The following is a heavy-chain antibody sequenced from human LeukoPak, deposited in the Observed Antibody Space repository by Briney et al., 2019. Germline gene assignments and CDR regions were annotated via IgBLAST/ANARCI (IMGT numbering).Heavy chain of an antibody. D-gene: IGHD1-26*01. Sequence: GGSLRLSCAASGFTFSSYSMNWVRQAPGKGLEWVSYISSSSSTIYYADSVKGRFTISRDNAKNSLYLQMNSLRAEDTAVYYCARDLGVGATYYWGQGTLVTVSS. CDR1: GFTFSSYS. J-gene: IGHJ4*02. CDR2: ISSSSSTI. V-gene: IGHV3-48*04. CDR3: ARDLGVGATYY.